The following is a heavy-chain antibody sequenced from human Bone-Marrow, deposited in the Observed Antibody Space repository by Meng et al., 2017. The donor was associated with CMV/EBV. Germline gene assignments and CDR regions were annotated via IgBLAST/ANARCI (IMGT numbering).Heavy chain of an antibody. CDR2: ISGSGGST. CDR1: GFTFNAYA. D-gene: IGHD6-6*01. CDR3: AKAYSSSYPYYYYGMDV. Sequence: GESLKISCAVSGFTFNAYAMSWVRQAPGKGLEWVSAISGSGGSTYYADSVKGRFTISRDNSKNTLYLQMNSLRAEDTAVYYCAKAYSSSYPYYYYGMDVWGQGTTVTVSS. V-gene: IGHV3-23*01. J-gene: IGHJ6*02.